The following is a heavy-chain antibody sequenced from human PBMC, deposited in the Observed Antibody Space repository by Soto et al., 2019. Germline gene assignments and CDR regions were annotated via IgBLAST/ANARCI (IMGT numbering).Heavy chain of an antibody. Sequence: QITLKESGPTLVKPTQTLTLTCTFSGFSLSTSGVGVGWIRQPPGEALEWLAVTHWDGAEHYSPSLKSRLTITKDTSKNQVVLTMTNMDPVDTATYYCAHRQVTYGLDYWGQGALITVSS. CDR2: THWDGAE. J-gene: IGHJ4*02. D-gene: IGHD3-10*01. CDR3: AHRQVTYGLDY. V-gene: IGHV2-5*02. CDR1: GFSLSTSGVG.